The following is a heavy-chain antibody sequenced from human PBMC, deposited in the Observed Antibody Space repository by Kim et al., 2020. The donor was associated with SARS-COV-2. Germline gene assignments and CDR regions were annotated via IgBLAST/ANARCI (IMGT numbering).Heavy chain of an antibody. Sequence: GGSLRLSCTASGFTFSSYWMHWVRQAPGKGLVWVSRVNIDMSTLDYADSVNGRFAVSRDNAENTLYLQMNSLRDEDTAVYYCARSAYSTMLDFWGQGTLV. J-gene: IGHJ4*02. CDR3: ARSAYSTMLDF. CDR1: GFTFSSYW. D-gene: IGHD4-4*01. V-gene: IGHV3-74*01. CDR2: VNIDMSTL.